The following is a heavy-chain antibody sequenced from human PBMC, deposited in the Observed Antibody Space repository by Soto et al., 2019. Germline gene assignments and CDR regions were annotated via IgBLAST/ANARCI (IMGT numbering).Heavy chain of an antibody. V-gene: IGHV4-39*01. CDR3: ARHEFRIKIWLQPAYYFDY. J-gene: IGHJ4*02. CDR2: IYYSGST. CDR1: GGSISSSSYY. D-gene: IGHD5-18*01. Sequence: SETLSLTCTVSGGSISSSSYYWGWIRQPPGKGLEWIGSIYYSGSTYYNPSLKSRVTISVDTSKNQFSLKLSSVTAADTAVYYCARHEFRIKIWLQPAYYFDYWGQGNLVTVSS.